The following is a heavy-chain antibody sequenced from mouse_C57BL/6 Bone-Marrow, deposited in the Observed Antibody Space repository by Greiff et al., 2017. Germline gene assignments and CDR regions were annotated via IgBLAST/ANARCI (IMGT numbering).Heavy chain of an antibody. D-gene: IGHD2-3*01. CDR3: AREGYGYYDSYWYFEV. J-gene: IGHJ1*03. V-gene: IGHV3-8*01. Sequence: VQLKESGPGLAKPSQTLSLTCSVTGYSITSDYWNWIRKFPGNKLEYMGYISYSGSTYYNPSLKSRISITRDTSKNQYYLQLNSVTTEDTATYYCAREGYGYYDSYWYFEVWGTGTTVTVSS. CDR2: ISYSGST. CDR1: GYSITSDY.